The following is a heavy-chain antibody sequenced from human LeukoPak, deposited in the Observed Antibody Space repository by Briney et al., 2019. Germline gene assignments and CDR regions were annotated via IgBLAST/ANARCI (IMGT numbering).Heavy chain of an antibody. D-gene: IGHD3-22*01. CDR1: EFTFSSYA. CDR2: ISGSGGST. V-gene: IGHV3-23*01. CDR3: AKDTMIVPSGVDAFDI. J-gene: IGHJ3*02. Sequence: GGSLRLSCAASEFTFSSYAMSWVRQAPGKGLEWVSAISGSGGSTYYADSVKGRFTISRDNSKNTLYLQMNSLRAEDTAVYYCAKDTMIVPSGVDAFDIWGQGTMVTVSS.